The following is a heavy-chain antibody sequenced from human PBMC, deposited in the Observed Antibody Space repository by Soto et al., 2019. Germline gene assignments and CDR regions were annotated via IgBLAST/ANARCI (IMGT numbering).Heavy chain of an antibody. V-gene: IGHV5-51*01. CDR1: GYSFTSYW. CDR3: ARGIGDIGYYYYGMDV. CDR2: IYPGDSDT. Sequence: PGESLKISCKGSGYSFTSYWIGWVRQMPGKGLEWMGIIYPGDSDTRYSPSFQGQATISADKSISTAYLQWSSLKASDTAMYYCARGIGDIGYYYYGMDVWGQGTTVTVSS. J-gene: IGHJ6*02.